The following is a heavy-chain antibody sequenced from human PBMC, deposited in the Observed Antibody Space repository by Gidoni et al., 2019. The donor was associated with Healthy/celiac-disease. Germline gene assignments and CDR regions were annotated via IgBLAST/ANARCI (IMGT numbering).Heavy chain of an antibody. J-gene: IGHJ4*02. CDR3: ARGYSNYVYRLYYFDY. CDR2: ISYDGSNK. CDR1: GFTFSSYA. V-gene: IGHV3-30-3*01. D-gene: IGHD4-4*01. Sequence: QVQLVESGGGVVQPGRSLSLSCAASGFTFSSYAMHWVRQAPGKGLEWVAVISYDGSNKYYADSVKGRFTISRDNSKNTLYLQMNSLRAEDTAVYYCARGYSNYVYRLYYFDYWGQGTLVTVSS.